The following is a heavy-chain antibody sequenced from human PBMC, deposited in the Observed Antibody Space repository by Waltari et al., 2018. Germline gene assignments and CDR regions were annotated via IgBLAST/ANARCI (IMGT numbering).Heavy chain of an antibody. CDR3: TRGSTTAARCMDS. J-gene: IGHJ4*02. Sequence: VQLVESGGGLVQPGGSLRLSCAAYGFTFSHSWMYWVRQAPGKGLEWVALILYDGSNTYYADSVKGRFTISRDNSKNTLYLQMNSLRPDDRAVYYCTRGSTTAARCMDSWGQGTLVTVSS. CDR1: GFTFSHSW. V-gene: IGHV3-30*01. D-gene: IGHD6-6*01. CDR2: ILYDGSNT.